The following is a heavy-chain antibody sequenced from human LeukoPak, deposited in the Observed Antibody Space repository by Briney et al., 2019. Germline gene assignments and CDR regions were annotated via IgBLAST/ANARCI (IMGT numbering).Heavy chain of an antibody. CDR3: ARSSSSAARLAFDI. J-gene: IGHJ3*02. CDR2: MNPNSGNT. CDR1: GYTFTSYD. Sequence: GASVKVSCKASGYTFTSYDINWVRQATGQGLEWMGWMNPNSGNTGYAQKFQGRVTMTRNTSISTAYMELGSLRSEDTAVYYCARSSSSAARLAFDIWGQGTMVTVSS. D-gene: IGHD6-13*01. V-gene: IGHV1-8*01.